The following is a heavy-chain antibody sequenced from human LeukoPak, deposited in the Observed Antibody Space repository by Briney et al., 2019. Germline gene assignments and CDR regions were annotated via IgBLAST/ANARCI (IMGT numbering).Heavy chain of an antibody. CDR3: AKDRWPHCGTDCLEG. D-gene: IGHD2-21*02. Sequence: PGGSLRLSCAASGFTVSSNYMSWVRQAPGKGLEWVSVISGSGDKIYYADSYGDSVKDRFTISRDNSKNTLYLQMNSLRVEDTAVYYCAKDRWPHCGTDCLEGWGRGSPVTV. V-gene: IGHV3-23*01. J-gene: IGHJ4*02. CDR1: GFTVSSNY. CDR2: ISGSGDKI.